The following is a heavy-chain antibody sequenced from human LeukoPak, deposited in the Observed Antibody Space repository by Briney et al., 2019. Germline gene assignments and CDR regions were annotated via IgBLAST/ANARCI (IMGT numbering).Heavy chain of an antibody. Sequence: SETLSLTCTVSGRPISGYYWSWIRQPAGMGLEWIGRISTSGSTHYSPSLKGRVTMSVDTARNQFSLNLSSVAAADTAVYYCAREGQQRPLGYWGRGTLVTVSS. D-gene: IGHD6-25*01. CDR2: ISTSGST. V-gene: IGHV4-4*07. CDR3: AREGQQRPLGY. J-gene: IGHJ4*01. CDR1: GRPISGYY.